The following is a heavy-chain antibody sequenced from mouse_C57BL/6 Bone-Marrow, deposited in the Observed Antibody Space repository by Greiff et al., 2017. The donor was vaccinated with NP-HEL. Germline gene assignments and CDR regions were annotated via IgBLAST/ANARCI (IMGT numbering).Heavy chain of an antibody. V-gene: IGHV1-26*01. CDR3: ARDGDYSSWYFDV. D-gene: IGHD2-13*01. J-gene: IGHJ1*03. Sequence: EVQLQQSGPELVKPGASVKISCKASGYTFTDYYMNWVKQSHGKSLEWIGDINPHNGGTSSHQKFQGKATLTVDKSSITAYMELRSLTSEDSAVYYCARDGDYSSWYFDVWGTGTTVTVSS. CDR2: INPHNGGT. CDR1: GYTFTDYY.